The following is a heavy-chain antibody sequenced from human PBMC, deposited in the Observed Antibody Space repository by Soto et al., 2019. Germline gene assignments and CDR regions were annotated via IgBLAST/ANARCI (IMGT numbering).Heavy chain of an antibody. Sequence: EVQLVESGGGLVQPGRSLRLSCAASGFTFDDYAMHWVRQAPGKGLEWVSGISWNSGSIGYADSVKGRFTISRDNAKNSLYLQMNSLRAEDTALYYCAKSQVDTAMGLLDYWGHGTLVTVSS. D-gene: IGHD5-18*01. V-gene: IGHV3-9*01. CDR2: ISWNSGSI. CDR3: AKSQVDTAMGLLDY. CDR1: GFTFDDYA. J-gene: IGHJ4*01.